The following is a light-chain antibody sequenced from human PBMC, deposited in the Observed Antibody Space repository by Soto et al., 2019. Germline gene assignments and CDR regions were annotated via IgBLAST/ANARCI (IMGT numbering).Light chain of an antibody. CDR3: QQYDSLPLT. CDR1: PDISNY. Sequence: DIQMTQSPSSLSASVGDRVTITCQASPDISNYLNWYQQKPGKAPKLLIYDASNLETGVPSRFSGSGSGTDFTFTISSLQAEDIATYYCQQYDSLPLTFGGGTKVDI. J-gene: IGKJ4*01. V-gene: IGKV1-33*01. CDR2: DAS.